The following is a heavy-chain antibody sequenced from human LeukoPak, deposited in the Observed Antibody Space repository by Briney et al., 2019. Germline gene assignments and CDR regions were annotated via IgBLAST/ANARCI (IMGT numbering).Heavy chain of an antibody. V-gene: IGHV3-23*01. CDR1: GFTFSSYA. D-gene: IGHD1-26*01. CDR2: ISGSGGST. Sequence: GGSLRLSCAASGFTFSSYAISWVRQAPGKGLEWVSAISGSGGSTYYADSVKGRFTISRDNSKNTLYLQMNSLRAEDTAVYYCATIPYGIPKVDYWGQGTLVTVSS. J-gene: IGHJ4*02. CDR3: ATIPYGIPKVDY.